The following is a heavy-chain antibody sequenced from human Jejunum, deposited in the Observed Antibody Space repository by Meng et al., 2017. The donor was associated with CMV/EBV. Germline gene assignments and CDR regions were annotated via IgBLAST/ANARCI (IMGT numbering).Heavy chain of an antibody. CDR3: ARHVSAYYYDTSGYIDS. CDR2: IYHGGSS. D-gene: IGHD3-22*01. J-gene: IGHJ4*02. V-gene: IGHV4-4*02. CDR1: SMSSSDW. Sequence: SMSSSDWWSWVRQPPGKGLEWIGEIYHGGSSDYNPSLKSRVSISVDTSKNQFSLNLNSVTATDTAVYYCARHVSAYYYDTSGYIDSWGQGTLVTVSS.